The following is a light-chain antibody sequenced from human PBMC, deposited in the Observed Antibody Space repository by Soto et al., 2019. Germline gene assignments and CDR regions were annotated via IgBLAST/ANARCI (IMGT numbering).Light chain of an antibody. J-gene: IGKJ2*01. Sequence: DIVMTQSPLSLPVTPGEPASISCRSSQSLLHSNGYNYLDWYLQKPGQSPQLLIYLGSNRASGVPDRFSGSGAGTEFTLKISRVEAEDVGVYYCMQALQTPPALGQGTKLEIK. CDR3: MQALQTPPA. CDR1: QSLLHSNGYNY. V-gene: IGKV2-28*01. CDR2: LGS.